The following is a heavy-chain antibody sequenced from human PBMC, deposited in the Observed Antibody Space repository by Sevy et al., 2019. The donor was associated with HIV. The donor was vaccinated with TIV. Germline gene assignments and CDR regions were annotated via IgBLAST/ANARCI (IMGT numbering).Heavy chain of an antibody. CDR1: GLTFNNAW. J-gene: IGHJ4*02. V-gene: IGHV3-15*01. CDR2: IKSKTDGGTT. D-gene: IGHD3-3*01. CDR3: TTKHSFWSGYYYFDY. Sequence: GESLKISCAASGLTFNNAWMTWVRQAPGMGLEWVGRIKSKTDGGTTDYAAPVKSRFTISRDDSKNTLYLQMNSLKTEDTAVYYCTTKHSFWSGYYYFDYWGQGTLVTVSS.